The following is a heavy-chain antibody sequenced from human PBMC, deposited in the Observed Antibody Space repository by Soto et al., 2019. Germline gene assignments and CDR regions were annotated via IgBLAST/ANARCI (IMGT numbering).Heavy chain of an antibody. CDR3: AREETGGYSYGLPWFDP. J-gene: IGHJ5*02. CDR1: GFTFSSYS. D-gene: IGHD5-18*01. Sequence: VQLVESGGGLVKPGGSLRLSCAASGFTFSSYSMNWVRQAPGKGLEWVSAISSSSSYIYYADSVKGRFTISRDNAKNSLYLQMNGLRAEDTAVYYCAREETGGYSYGLPWFDPWGQGTLVTVSS. CDR2: ISSSSSYI. V-gene: IGHV3-21*01.